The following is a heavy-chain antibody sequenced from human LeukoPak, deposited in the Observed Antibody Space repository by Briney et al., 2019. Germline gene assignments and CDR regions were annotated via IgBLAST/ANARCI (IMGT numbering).Heavy chain of an antibody. Sequence: ASVKVSCKTSGYTFTGYYVHWVRQAPGQGLEWMGRIDPNSGDTNYAQKFQGRVTMTRDTSISTAYMELSRLRSDDTAVYYCARDYCGGDCFPDYWGQGTLVTVSS. CDR3: ARDYCGGDCFPDY. V-gene: IGHV1-2*06. J-gene: IGHJ4*02. CDR1: GYTFTGYY. D-gene: IGHD2-21*02. CDR2: IDPNSGDT.